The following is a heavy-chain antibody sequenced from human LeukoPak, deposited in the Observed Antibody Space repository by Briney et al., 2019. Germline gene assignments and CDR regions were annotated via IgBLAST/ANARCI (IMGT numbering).Heavy chain of an antibody. J-gene: IGHJ4*02. CDR2: IFYSGSS. Sequence: SETLSLTCTVSGGSISSRTYYWGWIRQPPGKGLEWIGSIFYSGSSYYNPSLKSRVTISVDTSKNHFSLKLTSVTAADTAGYYCARDSGSYSLDCWGQGTLVTVSS. D-gene: IGHD1-26*01. CDR1: GGSISSRTYY. CDR3: ARDSGSYSLDC. V-gene: IGHV4-39*02.